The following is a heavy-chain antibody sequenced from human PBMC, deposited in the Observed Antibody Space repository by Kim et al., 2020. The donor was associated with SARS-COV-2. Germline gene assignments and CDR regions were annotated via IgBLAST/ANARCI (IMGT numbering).Heavy chain of an antibody. CDR2: ISAYNGNT. CDR1: GYTFTSYG. Sequence: ASVKVSCKASGYTFTSYGISWVRQAPGQGLEWIGWISAYNGNTNYAQKLQGRVTMTTDTTTRTAYMELRSLRSDYTAVYYCARQLRYFVWLLRDYYYGMDVWGQGTTVTVSS. D-gene: IGHD3-9*01. V-gene: IGHV1-18*04. CDR3: ARQLRYFVWLLRDYYYGMDV. J-gene: IGHJ6*02.